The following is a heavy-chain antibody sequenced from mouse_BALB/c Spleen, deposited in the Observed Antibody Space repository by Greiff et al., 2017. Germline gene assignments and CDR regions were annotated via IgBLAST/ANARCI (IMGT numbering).Heavy chain of an antibody. D-gene: IGHD1-1*02. CDR2: IDPENGDT. CDR1: GFNIKDYY. CDR3: NMRVYYDYDAMDY. Sequence: EVQLQQSGAELVRSGASVKLSCTASGFNIKDYYMHWVKQRPEQGLEWIGWIDPENGDTEYAPKFQGKATMTADTSSNTAYLQLSSLTSEDTAVYYCNMRVYYDYDAMDYWGQGTSVTVSS. J-gene: IGHJ4*01. V-gene: IGHV14-4*02.